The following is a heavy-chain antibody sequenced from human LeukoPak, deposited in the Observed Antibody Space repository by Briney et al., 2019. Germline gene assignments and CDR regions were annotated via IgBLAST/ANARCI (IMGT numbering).Heavy chain of an antibody. CDR2: INQDGSEK. CDR3: ARGSSGSYFWYFDL. D-gene: IGHD6-19*01. CDR1: GFTLKNYW. J-gene: IGHJ2*01. V-gene: IGHV3-7*01. Sequence: GGSLRLSCGASGFTLKNYWMSWVRQAPGKGLEWVANINQDGSEKYYVDSVKGRFTISRDNSKNSLYLQMNSLRAEDMAVYYCARGSSGSYFWYFDLWGRGTLVTVSS.